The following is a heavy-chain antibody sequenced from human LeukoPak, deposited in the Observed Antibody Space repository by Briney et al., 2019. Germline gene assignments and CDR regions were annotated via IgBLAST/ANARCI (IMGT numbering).Heavy chain of an antibody. CDR2: IYSGGST. D-gene: IGHD3-16*02. CDR3: ARGTNYDYFWGSYRYADLYFDY. J-gene: IGHJ4*02. V-gene: IGHV3-53*01. Sequence: GGSLRLSCAASGFTVSSNYMSWVRQAPGKGLEWVSVIYSGGSTYYADSVKGRFTISRDNSKNTLYPQMNSLRAEDTAVYYCARGTNYDYFWGSYRYADLYFDYWGQGTLVTVSS. CDR1: GFTVSSNY.